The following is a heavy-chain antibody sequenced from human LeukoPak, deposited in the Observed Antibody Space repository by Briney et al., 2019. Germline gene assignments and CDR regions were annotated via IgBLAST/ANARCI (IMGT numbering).Heavy chain of an antibody. D-gene: IGHD2-15*01. Sequence: PSETLSLTCAVYGGSFSGYFWSWIRQPPGKGLEWIGSIYYSGSTYYNPSLKSRVTISVDTSKNQFSLKLSSVTAADTAVYYCARAPGGCSGGSCYWGRPHRQFDPWGRGTLVTVSS. CDR3: ARAPGGCSGGSCYWGRPHRQFDP. CDR2: IYYSGST. J-gene: IGHJ5*02. V-gene: IGHV4-34*01. CDR1: GGSFSGYF.